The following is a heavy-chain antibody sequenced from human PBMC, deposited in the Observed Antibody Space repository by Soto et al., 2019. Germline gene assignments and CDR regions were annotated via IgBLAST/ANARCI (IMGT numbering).Heavy chain of an antibody. V-gene: IGHV1-8*01. CDR2: MNPNSGNT. CDR1: GYTFTSYD. J-gene: IGHJ5*02. Sequence: QVQLVQSGAEVKKPGASVKVSCKASGYTFTSYDINWVRQATGQGLEWMGWMNPNSGNTGYAQKFQGRVTMTKNTSMTTAYMELSSLRSEDTAVYYCARGPGSMVRGRGDFDPWGQGTLVTVSS. CDR3: ARGPGSMVRGRGDFDP. D-gene: IGHD3-10*01.